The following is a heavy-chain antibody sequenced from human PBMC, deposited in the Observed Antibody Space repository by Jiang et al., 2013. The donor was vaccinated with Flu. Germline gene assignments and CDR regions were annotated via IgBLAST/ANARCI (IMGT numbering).Heavy chain of an antibody. Sequence: GAEVKKPGESLKISCKGSGYSFGNYWMAWVRQMPGKGLEWMGIIYPIDFDTIYSPSFQGQVTISADKSITTAYLQWSSLKASDTAVYYCARQRRHYDILSHSYYYEMDVWGKGTTVTVSS. CDR1: GYSFGNYW. CDR3: ARQRRHYDILSHSYYYEMDV. J-gene: IGHJ6*04. CDR2: IYPIDFDT. V-gene: IGHV5-51*01. D-gene: IGHD3-9*01.